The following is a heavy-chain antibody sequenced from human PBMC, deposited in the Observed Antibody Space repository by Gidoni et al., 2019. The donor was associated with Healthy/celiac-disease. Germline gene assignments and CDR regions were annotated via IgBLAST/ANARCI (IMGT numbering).Heavy chain of an antibody. CDR2: ILFDGSNK. D-gene: IGHD3-10*01. Sequence: QVQLVESGGGVGQPGRSLRLSCAACGFHFCRYGMHWVRQAPGKGLGGVAIILFDGSNKYYADSVKGRFTISRDNSKNTLYLQMNSLRAEDTAVYYCARDRFTMVRGVTLYSYYYGLDVWGQGTTVTVSS. CDR3: ARDRFTMVRGVTLYSYYYGLDV. CDR1: GFHFCRYG. V-gene: IGHV3-33*01. J-gene: IGHJ6*02.